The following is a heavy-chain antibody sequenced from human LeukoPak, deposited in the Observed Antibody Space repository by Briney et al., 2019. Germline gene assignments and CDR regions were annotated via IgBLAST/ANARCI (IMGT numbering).Heavy chain of an antibody. CDR3: ARGFLSVVWSGPNYMDV. J-gene: IGHJ6*03. CDR1: GGSFSDYY. CDR2: INNSGST. V-gene: IGHV4-34*01. D-gene: IGHD3-3*01. Sequence: SETLSLTCAVSGGSFSDYYWSWIRQPPGEGLEWIGEINNSGSTKYNPSLKSRVTISVDTSKNQFSLKLSSVTAADTAVYYCARGFLSVVWSGPNYMDVWGKGTTVTASS.